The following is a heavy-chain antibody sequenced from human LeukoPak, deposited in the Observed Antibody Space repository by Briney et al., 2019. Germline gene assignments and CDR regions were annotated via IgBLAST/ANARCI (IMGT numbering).Heavy chain of an antibody. Sequence: GGSLRLSCAASGFSFSGYAMAWVRQAPGKGLEWISSISGSGATANYADSVRGRFIISRDNSANRLDLQMNSLRVEDAAVYYCAKDRAGYNVKGSDSWGQGTLVTVSS. V-gene: IGHV3-23*01. CDR3: AKDRAGYNVKGSDS. D-gene: IGHD5-24*01. CDR1: GFSFSGYA. J-gene: IGHJ4*02. CDR2: ISGSGATA.